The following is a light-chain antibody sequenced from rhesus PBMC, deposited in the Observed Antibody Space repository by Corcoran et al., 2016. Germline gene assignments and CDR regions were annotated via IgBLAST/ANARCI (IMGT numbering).Light chain of an antibody. V-gene: IGKV2-91*01. CDR3: MQGTQLPLT. CDR2: FSS. CDR1: QSLLHSNGYTY. J-gene: IGKJ4*01. Sequence: DIVMTQTPLSLPVTPGEPASISCRSSQSLLHSNGYTYLSWSLQMPGQSPQLLMYFSSYRASGVPDRFSGSGSGTDVTLEISRVEAEDIGVYYCMQGTQLPLTFGGGTKVEIK.